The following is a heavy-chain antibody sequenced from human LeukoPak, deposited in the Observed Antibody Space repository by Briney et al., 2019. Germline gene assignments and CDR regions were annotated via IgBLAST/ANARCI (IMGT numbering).Heavy chain of an antibody. J-gene: IGHJ5*02. D-gene: IGHD6-13*01. CDR1: GGSFSGYY. V-gene: IGHV4-34*01. CDR2: INHSGST. CDR3: ARRKPCIAAAHNWFDP. Sequence: SETLSLTCAVYGGSFSGYYWSWIRQPPGKGLEWIGEINHSGSTNYSPSLKSRVTISVDTSKNQFSLKLSSVTAADTAVYYCARRKPCIAAAHNWFDPWGQGTPVTVSS.